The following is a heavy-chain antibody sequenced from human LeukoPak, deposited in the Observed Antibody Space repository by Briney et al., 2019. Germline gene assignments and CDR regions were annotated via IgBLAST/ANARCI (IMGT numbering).Heavy chain of an antibody. J-gene: IGHJ3*02. CDR2: INHSGST. Sequence: SETLSLTCAVYGGSFSGYYWSWIRQPPGKGLEWIGEINHSGSTNYNPSLKSRVTISVDTSNNQFSLKLSSVTAADTAVYYCARGVVVTTRSHLDIWGQGTMVTVSS. CDR3: ARGVVVTTRSHLDI. CDR1: GGSFSGYY. V-gene: IGHV4-34*01. D-gene: IGHD2-15*01.